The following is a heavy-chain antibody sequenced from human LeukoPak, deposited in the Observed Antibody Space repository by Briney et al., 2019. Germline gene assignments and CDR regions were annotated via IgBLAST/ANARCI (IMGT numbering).Heavy chain of an antibody. D-gene: IGHD4-11*01. V-gene: IGHV1-2*02. CDR3: ASYRDPGRQVTTIVY. CDR2: INPNSGGT. J-gene: IGHJ4*02. Sequence: ASVKVSCKASGYTFTGYYMHWVRQAPGQGLGWMGWINPNSGGTNYAQKFQGRVTMTRDTSISTAYMELSRLRSDDTAVYYCASYRDPGRQVTTIVYWGQGTLVTVSS. CDR1: GYTFTGYY.